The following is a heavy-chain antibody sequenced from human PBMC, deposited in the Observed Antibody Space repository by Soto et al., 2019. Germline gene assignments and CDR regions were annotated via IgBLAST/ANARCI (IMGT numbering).Heavy chain of an antibody. D-gene: IGHD3-10*01. V-gene: IGHV3-30*18. CDR2: ISYGGNEK. J-gene: IGHJ6*02. CDR3: AKVSSDRGYYYFAMDV. Sequence: QVQLLESGGGVVQPGRSLRLSCAASGFIFSSYAMHWVRQAPGKGLEWVAVISYGGNEKYYADSVEGRFTISRDNSKNMVYLQMNVLRPEDTAVYYCAKVSSDRGYYYFAMDVWGQGTTVTVSS. CDR1: GFIFSSYA.